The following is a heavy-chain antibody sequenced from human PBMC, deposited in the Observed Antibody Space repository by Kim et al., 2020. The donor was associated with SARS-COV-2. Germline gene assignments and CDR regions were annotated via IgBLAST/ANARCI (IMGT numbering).Heavy chain of an antibody. CDR1: VGSFSGYH. CDR3: ARGWVGVVPSPILGLGPYYDYYAMDV. J-gene: IGHJ6*02. Sequence: SETLSLTCAVYVGSFSGYHWSWIRQPPGKGLEWIGEVDHTGAISYNPSLKSRAALSVDRSKNQISLQLNSVTAADTAVYFCARGWVGVVPSPILGLGPYYDYYAMDVWGQGTTVTVS. D-gene: IGHD3-3*01. V-gene: IGHV4-34*01. CDR2: VDHTGAI.